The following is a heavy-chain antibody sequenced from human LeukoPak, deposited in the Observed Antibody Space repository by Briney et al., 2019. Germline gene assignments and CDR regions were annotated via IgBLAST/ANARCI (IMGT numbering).Heavy chain of an antibody. V-gene: IGHV4-34*01. CDR1: GGSFSGYY. J-gene: IGHJ6*02. Sequence: PSETLSLTCAVYGGSFSGYYWSWIRRPAGKGLEWLGEINDSGSTNYNPSLKSRVTISVDTSKNQFSLKLSSVTAADTAVYYCATRGYCSGGSCYIAYYGMDVWGQGTTATVSS. D-gene: IGHD2-15*01. CDR3: ATRGYCSGGSCYIAYYGMDV. CDR2: INDSGST.